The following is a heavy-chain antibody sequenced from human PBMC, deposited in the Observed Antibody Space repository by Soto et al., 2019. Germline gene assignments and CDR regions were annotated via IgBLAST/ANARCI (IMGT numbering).Heavy chain of an antibody. CDR1: GFTSSDHA. CDR3: ARDGDDYGMDV. CDR2: TTSQSYGGTT. V-gene: IGHV3-49*04. Sequence: EVQLVESGGGVVESGRSLRLSCTFSGFTSSDHALTWVRQAPGKGLEWVAFTTSQSYGGTTEYAASVKGRFSISRDDSKNIAYLQMNSLQTADTAIYYCARDGDDYGMDVWGQGTTVTVSS. J-gene: IGHJ6*02. D-gene: IGHD3-3*01.